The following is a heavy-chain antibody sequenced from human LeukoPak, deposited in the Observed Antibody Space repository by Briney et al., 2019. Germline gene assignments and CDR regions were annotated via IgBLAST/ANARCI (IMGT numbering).Heavy chain of an antibody. CDR3: ARVYYDSSGYYVGDY. CDR1: GGSISSYY. Sequence: PSQTLSLTCTVSGGSISSYYWSWIRRPPGKGLEWIGYIYYSGSTNYNPSLKSRVTISVDTSKNQFSLKLSSVTAADTAVYYCARVYYDSSGYYVGDYWGQGTLVTVSS. CDR2: IYYSGST. V-gene: IGHV4-59*01. J-gene: IGHJ4*02. D-gene: IGHD3-22*01.